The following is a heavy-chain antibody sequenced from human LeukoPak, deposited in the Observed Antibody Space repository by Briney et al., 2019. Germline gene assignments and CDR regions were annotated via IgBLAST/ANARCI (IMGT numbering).Heavy chain of an antibody. CDR2: ISGSGGST. D-gene: IGHD3-3*01. V-gene: IGHV3-23*01. CDR1: GFTFSSYA. Sequence: GGSLRLSCAASGFTFSSYAMSWVRQAPGKGLEWVSAISGSGGSTYYADSVKGRFTISRDNSKNTLYLRMNSLRAEDTAVYYCAKGGTIFGVVIMDYFDYWGQGTLVTVSS. CDR3: AKGGTIFGVVIMDYFDY. J-gene: IGHJ4*02.